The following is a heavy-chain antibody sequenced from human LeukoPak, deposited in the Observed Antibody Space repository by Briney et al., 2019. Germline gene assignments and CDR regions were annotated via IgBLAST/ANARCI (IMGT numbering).Heavy chain of an antibody. CDR2: MNPNSGNT. V-gene: IGHV1-8*01. D-gene: IGHD4-17*01. Sequence: ASVKVSCKASGYTFTSYDINWVRQAPGQRLEWMGWMNPNSGNTGYAQKFQGRVTMTTNTSISTPYMEMSSLRSEDTALYYCARGIGSTTVTTLEYYFYYWGQGTLVTVSS. CDR1: GYTFTSYD. CDR3: ARGIGSTTVTTLEYYFYY. J-gene: IGHJ4*02.